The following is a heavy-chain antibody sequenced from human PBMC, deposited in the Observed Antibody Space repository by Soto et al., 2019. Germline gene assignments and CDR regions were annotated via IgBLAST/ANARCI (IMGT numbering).Heavy chain of an antibody. Sequence: QVQLQESGPGLVKPSETLSLTCAVSGASIRRYHWSWIRQPAGKGLEWIGRMQHTGNTNYNPSLKSRVTMSVDKYKNQISFKMTPVTAADTAVYFCAKDVSSRGGFDPWGQGILVIVSS. D-gene: IGHD3-16*01. V-gene: IGHV4-4*07. CDR3: AKDVSSRGGFDP. CDR1: GASIRRYH. CDR2: MQHTGNT. J-gene: IGHJ5*02.